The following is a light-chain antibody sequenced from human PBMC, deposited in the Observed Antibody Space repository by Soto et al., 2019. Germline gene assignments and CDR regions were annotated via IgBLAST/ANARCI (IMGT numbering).Light chain of an antibody. CDR3: QHYNSYSEA. CDR2: AAS. J-gene: IGKJ1*01. Sequence: ILLTQSPSSLSASVADSVTITCRASQDIAIYLAWYQQKPGEAPKLLIYAASTLKSGVPSRFSGSGSGTEFTLTISSLQPDDFATYYCQHYNSYSEAFGQGTKVEIK. CDR1: QDIAIY. V-gene: IGKV1-9*01.